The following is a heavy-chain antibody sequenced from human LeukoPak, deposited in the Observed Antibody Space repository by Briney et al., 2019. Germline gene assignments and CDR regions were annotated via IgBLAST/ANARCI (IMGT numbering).Heavy chain of an antibody. CDR3: AREGVSLVAPAAILRRRPFDY. J-gene: IGHJ4*02. CDR1: GFSFSSYW. V-gene: IGHV3-7*01. CDR2: IKQDGSEK. D-gene: IGHD2-2*01. Sequence: AGSLRLSCAASGFSFSSYWMRWVRQAPGKGLERVANIKQDGSEKYYVDSVKGRFTISRDNAKNSLYLQMNSLRAEDTAVYSCAREGVSLVAPAAILRRRPFDYWGQGTLVTVSS.